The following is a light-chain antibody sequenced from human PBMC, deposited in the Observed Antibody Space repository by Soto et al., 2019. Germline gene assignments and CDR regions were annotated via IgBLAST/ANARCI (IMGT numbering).Light chain of an antibody. CDR1: QSVGHMF. CDR2: DAY. V-gene: IGKV3-20*01. Sequence: VSQSVGHMFLAWFQQKPGQAPRLLIFDAYRRATGIPDRFSGSGFGTNFPLTISILGPEIPAEPYCQSFARPFLTFAQGTKV. J-gene: IGKJ1*01. CDR3: QSFARPFLT.